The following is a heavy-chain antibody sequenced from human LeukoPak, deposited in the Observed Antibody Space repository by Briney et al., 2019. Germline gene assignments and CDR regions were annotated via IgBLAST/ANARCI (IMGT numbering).Heavy chain of an antibody. J-gene: IGHJ3*02. D-gene: IGHD6-6*01. V-gene: IGHV3-23*01. CDR3: ARNMYSSSPPPSDAFDI. Sequence: PGGSLRLSCAASGFTFSNYAMNWVRQAAGKGLEWVSVISGSGGSPYYVDSVKGRFTISRDNSKSTLYLQMNSLRAEDTAIYYCARNMYSSSPPPSDAFDIWGQGTMLTVSS. CDR2: ISGSGGSP. CDR1: GFTFSNYA.